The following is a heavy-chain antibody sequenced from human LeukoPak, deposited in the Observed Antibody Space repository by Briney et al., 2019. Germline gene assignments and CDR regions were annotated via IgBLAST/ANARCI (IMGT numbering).Heavy chain of an antibody. CDR3: ARAGQYGSGSYYSIYYGMDV. J-gene: IGHJ6*04. V-gene: IGHV4-59*01. D-gene: IGHD3-10*01. CDR1: GGSISSYY. CDR2: IYYSGST. Sequence: SETLSLTCTVSGGSISSYYWSWIRQPPGKGLEWMGYIYYSGSTNYNPSLKSRVTISVDTSKNQFSLKLSSVTAADTAVYYCARAGQYGSGSYYSIYYGMDVWGKGTTVTVSS.